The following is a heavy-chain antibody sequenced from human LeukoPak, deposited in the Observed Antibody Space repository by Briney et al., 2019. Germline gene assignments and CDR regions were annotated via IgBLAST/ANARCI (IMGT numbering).Heavy chain of an antibody. V-gene: IGHV3-7*01. CDR3: AREPPGNYDDSGHYYAYFDC. CDR1: GFTFSSYW. Sequence: GGSLRLSCAASGFTFSSYWMSWVRQAPGKGLEWVANIKQDGSEKYYVDSVKGRFTISRDNAKNSLYLQMNGLTDEDTAVYYRAREPPGNYDDSGHYYAYFDCWGQGALVTVSS. CDR2: IKQDGSEK. D-gene: IGHD3-22*01. J-gene: IGHJ4*02.